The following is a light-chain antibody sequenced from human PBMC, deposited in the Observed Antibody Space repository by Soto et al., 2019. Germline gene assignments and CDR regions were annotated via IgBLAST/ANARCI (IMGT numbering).Light chain of an antibody. J-gene: IGLJ2*01. Sequence: HSALTQPASVSGSPGQSITISCTGTSSDVGGYNYVSWYQQHPGKAPKVMIYDVSKRPSGVSNRFSGSKSGNTASLTIFGLQVEDEADYYCSSYTSTSTRVVFGGGTKLTVL. CDR2: DVS. CDR3: SSYTSTSTRVV. V-gene: IGLV2-14*03. CDR1: SSDVGGYNY.